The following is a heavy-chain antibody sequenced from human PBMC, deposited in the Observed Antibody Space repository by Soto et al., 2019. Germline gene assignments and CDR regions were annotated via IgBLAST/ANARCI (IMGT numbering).Heavy chain of an antibody. CDR2: IWYDGSNK. Sequence: QVQLVESGGGVVQPGRSLRLSCAASGFTFSSYGMHWVRQAPGKGLEWVAVIWYDGSNKYYADSVKGRFTISRDNSKNTLYLQMNSLRAEDTAVYYCARDGVRGYSYGYTDYWGQGTLVTVSS. V-gene: IGHV3-33*01. D-gene: IGHD5-18*01. CDR1: GFTFSSYG. CDR3: ARDGVRGYSYGYTDY. J-gene: IGHJ4*02.